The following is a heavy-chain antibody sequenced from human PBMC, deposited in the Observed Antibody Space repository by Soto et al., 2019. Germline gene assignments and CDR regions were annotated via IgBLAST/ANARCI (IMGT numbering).Heavy chain of an antibody. V-gene: IGHV4-59*01. D-gene: IGHD6-19*01. Sequence: PSETLSLTSTVSAGSISTYYWSSIRQPPANGLEWIGYIYYSGSTSYNPSLKSRVTISVDTSKNQFSLKLRSVTAADTAVYYCASDRSSGWDQGYGMDVWGQGTTVTVSS. CDR2: IYYSGST. CDR1: AGSISTYY. J-gene: IGHJ6*02. CDR3: ASDRSSGWDQGYGMDV.